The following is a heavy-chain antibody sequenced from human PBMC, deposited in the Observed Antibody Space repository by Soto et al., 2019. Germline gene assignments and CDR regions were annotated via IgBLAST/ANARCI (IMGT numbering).Heavy chain of an antibody. CDR2: IKSGTDGGTR. CDR1: GFTFNNAW. J-gene: IGHJ4*02. CDR3: TTEVDYYDSSGYYRYYFDY. Sequence: PGGSLRLSCAASGFTFNNAWMRWVRQAPGKGLEWVGRIKSGTDGGTRDYAAPVKGRFTISRGDSKSTLYLQMNSLKTEDTAVYYCTTEVDYYDSSGYYRYYFDYWGQGTLVTVSS. V-gene: IGHV3-15*01. D-gene: IGHD3-22*01.